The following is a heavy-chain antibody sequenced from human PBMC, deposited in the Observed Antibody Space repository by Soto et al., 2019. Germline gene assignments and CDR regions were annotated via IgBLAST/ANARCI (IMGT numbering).Heavy chain of an antibody. CDR1: GFTVSSNH. CDR2: IYSGGST. Sequence: PGGSLRLSCAASGFTVSSNHMSWVRQAPGKGLEWVSVIYSGGSTYYADSVRGRFTISRDNSKNTLYLQMKSLRAEDTAAYYCARDPPATRHGMDVWGQGTTVTVSS. CDR3: ARDPPATRHGMDV. J-gene: IGHJ6*02. V-gene: IGHV3-53*01.